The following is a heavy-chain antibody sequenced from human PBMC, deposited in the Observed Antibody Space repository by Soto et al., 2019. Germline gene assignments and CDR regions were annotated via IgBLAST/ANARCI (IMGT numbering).Heavy chain of an antibody. Sequence: DVQLVESGGGLVQPGGSLRLSCAASGFIFSSSWMHWVRQAPGKGLVWVSRISSDGTSTTYADSVKGRFTISRDNAKNTLYLQMNSLRAEDTAVYYCAREYSSSRYFDYWGQGTLVTVSS. CDR3: AREYSSSRYFDY. D-gene: IGHD6-13*01. J-gene: IGHJ4*02. CDR1: GFIFSSSW. CDR2: ISSDGTST. V-gene: IGHV3-74*01.